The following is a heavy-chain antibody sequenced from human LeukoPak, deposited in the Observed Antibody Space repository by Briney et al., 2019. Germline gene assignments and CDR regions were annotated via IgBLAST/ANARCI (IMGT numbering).Heavy chain of an antibody. CDR2: ISYDGSNK. CDR1: GFTFSDYW. Sequence: GGSLRLSRAASGFTFSDYWMSWVRQAPGKGLEWVAVISYDGSNKYYADSVKGRFTISRDNSKNTLYLQMNSLRAEDTAVYYCSYGDYGDWGQGTLVTVSS. D-gene: IGHD4-17*01. CDR3: SYGDYGD. V-gene: IGHV3-30*03. J-gene: IGHJ4*02.